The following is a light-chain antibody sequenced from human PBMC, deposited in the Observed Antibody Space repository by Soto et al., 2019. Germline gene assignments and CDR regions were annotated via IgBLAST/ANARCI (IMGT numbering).Light chain of an antibody. J-gene: IGKJ2*01. CDR2: YAS. CDR1: QNLSRN. Sequence: EMVMTQSPATLSVSPGERATLSCRASQNLSRNLAWYQQQPGQAPRLLIFYASTRATGIPARFSGSGSGTDFTLTISSLQSEDFAGYYCQQYDKWPHTFGQGTKREIK. V-gene: IGKV3-15*01. CDR3: QQYDKWPHT.